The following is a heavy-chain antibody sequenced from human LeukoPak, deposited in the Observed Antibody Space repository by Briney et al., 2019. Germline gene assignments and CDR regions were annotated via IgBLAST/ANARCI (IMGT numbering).Heavy chain of an antibody. CDR2: IYYSGST. V-gene: IGHV4-59*01. CDR1: GGSISSYY. Sequence: PSQTLSLTCTVSGGSISSYYWGWIRQPPGKGLEWIGYIYYSGSTNYNPSLKSRVTISVDTSKNQFSLKLSSVAAADTAVYYCARVVDYDSSGYYSRYFDYWGQGTLVTVSS. J-gene: IGHJ4*02. D-gene: IGHD3-22*01. CDR3: ARVVDYDSSGYYSRYFDY.